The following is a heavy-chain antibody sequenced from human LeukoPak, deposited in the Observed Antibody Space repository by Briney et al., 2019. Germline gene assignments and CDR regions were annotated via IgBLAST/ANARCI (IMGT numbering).Heavy chain of an antibody. CDR3: ARHTPLFDY. V-gene: IGHV4-39*01. D-gene: IGHD2-15*01. CDR2: IYYSGST. Sequence: SETLSLTCTVSGGSISSSYYWGWIRQPPGKGLEWIGSIYYSGSTYYNPSLKSRVTISVDTSKNQFSLKLSSVTAADTAVYYCARHTPLFDYWGQGALVTVSS. CDR1: GGSISSSYY. J-gene: IGHJ4*02.